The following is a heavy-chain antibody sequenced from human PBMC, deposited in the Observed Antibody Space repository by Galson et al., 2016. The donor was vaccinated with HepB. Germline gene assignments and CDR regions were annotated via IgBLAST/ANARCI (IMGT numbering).Heavy chain of an antibody. CDR1: GYSFSTYW. V-gene: IGHV5-10-1*01. Sequence: QSGAEVKKPGESLRISCKDSGYSFSTYWIIWVRQMPGKGLEWMGRIDPSDSSTNYSPSFQGHVTISADKSISTAYLQWSSLRASDTGIYYCARQGSSAGELYYYYGMDVWGQGTTVTVSS. CDR2: IDPSDSST. D-gene: IGHD2-15*01. CDR3: ARQGSSAGELYYYYGMDV. J-gene: IGHJ6*02.